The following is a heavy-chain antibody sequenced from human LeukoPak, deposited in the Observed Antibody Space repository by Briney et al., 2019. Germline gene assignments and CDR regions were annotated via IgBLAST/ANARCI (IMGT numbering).Heavy chain of an antibody. CDR3: ARVGSSRGYYYYYYMDV. CDR2: IYSGGST. V-gene: IGHV3-53*01. CDR1: GFTVSTNY. Sequence: GGSLIHSCSTSGFTVSTNYMSWVRQALGKGLQGVSVIYSGGSTYYAYSVKGRFTISRDNSKNTLYLQMNSLRAEDTAVYYCARVGSSRGYYYYYYMDVWGKGTTVTVSS. J-gene: IGHJ6*03. D-gene: IGHD6-13*01.